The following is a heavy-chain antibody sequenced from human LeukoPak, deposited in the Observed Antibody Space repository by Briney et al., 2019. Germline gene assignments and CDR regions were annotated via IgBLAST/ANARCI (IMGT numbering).Heavy chain of an antibody. V-gene: IGHV4-39*07. J-gene: IGHJ5*02. Sequence: SETLSLTCTVSGGSISSTSYYWGWIRQPPGKGLEWIGRIYTSGSTNYNPSLKSRVTMSVDTSKNQFSLKLSSVTAADTAVYYCARDRRGGGLSKQQLANWFDPWGQGTLVTVSS. D-gene: IGHD6-13*01. CDR2: IYTSGST. CDR3: ARDRRGGGLSKQQLANWFDP. CDR1: GGSISSTSYY.